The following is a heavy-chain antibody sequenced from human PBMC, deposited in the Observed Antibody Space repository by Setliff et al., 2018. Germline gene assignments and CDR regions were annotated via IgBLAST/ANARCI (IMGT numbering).Heavy chain of an antibody. CDR2: ISGSGTTI. Sequence: GGSLRLSCAASGFSFSGYYMSWVRQAPGKGLEWLSKISGSGTTIFNADSVRCRFTISRDNAKNSLYLQMNSLRAEDTAVYYCARDRVSNSFYYYGLDVWGQGTTVTVSS. V-gene: IGHV3-11*04. CDR1: GFSFSGYY. J-gene: IGHJ6*02. D-gene: IGHD1-1*01. CDR3: ARDRVSNSFYYYGLDV.